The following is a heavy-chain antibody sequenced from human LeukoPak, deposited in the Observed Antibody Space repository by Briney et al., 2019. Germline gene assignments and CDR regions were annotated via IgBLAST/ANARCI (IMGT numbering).Heavy chain of an antibody. CDR1: GFTFSSYW. V-gene: IGHV3-20*04. J-gene: IGHJ4*02. Sequence: GGSLRLSCAASGFTFSSYWMTWVRQAPGKGLEWVSGINWDGGSTGYADSVKGRFTISRDNAKNSLYLQINSLRADDTALYYCARESQIAVSGALSHWGQGILVTVSS. D-gene: IGHD6-19*01. CDR2: INWDGGST. CDR3: ARESQIAVSGALSH.